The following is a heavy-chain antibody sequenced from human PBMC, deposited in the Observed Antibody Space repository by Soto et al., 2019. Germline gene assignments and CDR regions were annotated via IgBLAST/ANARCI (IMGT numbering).Heavy chain of an antibody. J-gene: IGHJ5*02. CDR3: AAVFRYCSGGSCFDP. V-gene: IGHV1-58*01. CDR1: GFTFTSSA. Sequence: SVKVSCEASGFTFTSSAVQWVRQARGQRLEWIGWIVVGSGNTNYAQKFQERVTITRDMSTSTAYMELSSLRSEDTAVYYCAAVFRYCSGGSCFDPWGQGTLVTVSS. CDR2: IVVGSGNT. D-gene: IGHD2-15*01.